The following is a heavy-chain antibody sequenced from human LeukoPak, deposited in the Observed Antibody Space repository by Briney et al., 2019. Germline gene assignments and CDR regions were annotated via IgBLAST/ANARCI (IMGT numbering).Heavy chain of an antibody. CDR3: ARGQHYYGSESYPE. J-gene: IGHJ4*02. Sequence: PGGSLRLSCTTSGFSFRDYGMHWVRQASGKGLELVAFIQYDGNNIYYADSVKGRFTISRDNSKNTLYLQMNSLRAEDTAVYYCARGQHYYGSESYPEWGQGTLVTVSS. D-gene: IGHD3-10*01. V-gene: IGHV3-30*02. CDR1: GFSFRDYG. CDR2: IQYDGNNI.